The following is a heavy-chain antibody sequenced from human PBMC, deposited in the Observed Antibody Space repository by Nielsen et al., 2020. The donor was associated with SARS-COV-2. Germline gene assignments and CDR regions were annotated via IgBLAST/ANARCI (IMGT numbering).Heavy chain of an antibody. Sequence: GGSLRLSCKGSGYSFTSYWIGWVRQAPGQGLEWMGWISAYNGNTNYAQKFQGRVTITRDTSASTAYMELSSLRSEDTAVYYCARVQGSYGYYYYYGMDVWGQGTTVTVSS. CDR1: GYSFTSYW. CDR3: ARVQGSYGYYYYYGMDV. V-gene: IGHV1-18*04. CDR2: ISAYNGNT. D-gene: IGHD5-18*01. J-gene: IGHJ6*02.